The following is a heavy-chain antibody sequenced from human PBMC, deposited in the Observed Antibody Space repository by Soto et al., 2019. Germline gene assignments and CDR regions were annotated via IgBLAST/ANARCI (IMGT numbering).Heavy chain of an antibody. CDR2: INSDGSRT. CDR3: ARALTYYYDIDY. J-gene: IGHJ4*02. V-gene: IGHV3-74*01. D-gene: IGHD3-22*01. CDR1: GFTFDDYA. Sequence: GGSLRLSCAASGFTFDDYAMHWVRQAPGKGLEWVSGINSDGSRTTYADSVKGRFTISRDNAKNMLHLQMNSLRAEDTAVYYCARALTYYYDIDYWGQGTLVTVSS.